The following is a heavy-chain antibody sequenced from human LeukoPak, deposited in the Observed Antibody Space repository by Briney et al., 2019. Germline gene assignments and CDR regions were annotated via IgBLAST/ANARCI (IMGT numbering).Heavy chain of an antibody. CDR2: ISSSGGNT. D-gene: IGHD4-17*01. J-gene: IGHJ4*02. V-gene: IGHV3-23*01. CDR1: GFTSSSYA. Sequence: GGSLRLSCAASGFTSSSYAMSWVRQAPGKGLEWVSAISSSGGNTYYADSVEGRFTISRDNSKNTLYLQMNGLRAEDTAVYYCASSYGDYYYFDYWGQGTLVTVSS. CDR3: ASSYGDYYYFDY.